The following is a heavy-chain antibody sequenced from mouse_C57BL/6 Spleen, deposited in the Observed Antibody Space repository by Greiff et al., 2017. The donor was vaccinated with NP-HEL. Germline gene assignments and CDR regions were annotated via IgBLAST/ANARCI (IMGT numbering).Heavy chain of an antibody. D-gene: IGHD4-1*02. CDR1: GFSLTSYG. CDR2: IWSGGST. V-gene: IGHV2-4*01. Sequence: VKLVESGPGLVQPSQSLSITCTVSGFSLTSYGVHWVRQPPGKGLEWLGVIWSGGSTDYNAAFISRLSISKDNSKSQVFFKMNSLQADDTAIYYCAKNYYQLGWYFDVWGTGTTVTVSS. CDR3: AKNYYQLGWYFDV. J-gene: IGHJ1*03.